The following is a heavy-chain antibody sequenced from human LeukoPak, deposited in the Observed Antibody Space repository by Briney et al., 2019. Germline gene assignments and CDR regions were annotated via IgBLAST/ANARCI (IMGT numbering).Heavy chain of an antibody. V-gene: IGHV1-69*13. Sequence: SVKVSCKASGGTFSSYAISWVRQAPGQGLEWMGGIIPIFGTANYAQKFQGRVTITADESTSTACMELSSLRSEDTAVYYCARDSHYYYDSSGYYSSAFDYWGQGTLVTVSS. CDR1: GGTFSSYA. CDR3: ARDSHYYYDSSGYYSSAFDY. D-gene: IGHD3-22*01. J-gene: IGHJ4*02. CDR2: IIPIFGTA.